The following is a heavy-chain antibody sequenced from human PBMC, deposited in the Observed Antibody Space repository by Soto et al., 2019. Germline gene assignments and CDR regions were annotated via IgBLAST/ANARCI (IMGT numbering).Heavy chain of an antibody. J-gene: IGHJ6*02. Sequence: PGGSLRLSCAASGFPFSSYAMNLVRPAPGKGLEWVAGIRCSGSSTYYADSVKGRFTISRDNSKNTLYLQMNSLRAEDTAVYYCAKDFFRYGDYVSLYGMDVWGQGTTVTVSS. CDR3: AKDFFRYGDYVSLYGMDV. D-gene: IGHD4-17*01. CDR1: GFPFSSYA. CDR2: IRCSGSST. V-gene: IGHV3-23*01.